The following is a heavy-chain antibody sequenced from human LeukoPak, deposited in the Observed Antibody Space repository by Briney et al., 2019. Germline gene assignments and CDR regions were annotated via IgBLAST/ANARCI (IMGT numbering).Heavy chain of an antibody. D-gene: IGHD3-16*01. V-gene: IGHV4-31*03. CDR2: IYYSGST. CDR3: ATVDPFVGGFDP. Sequence: SETLSLTCTVSGGSISSGGYYWSWIRQHPGKGLEWIGYIYYSGSTYYNPSLKSRVTISVDTSKNQFSLKLSSVTAADTAVYYCATVDPFVGGFDPWGQGTLVTVSS. CDR1: GGSISSGGYY. J-gene: IGHJ5*02.